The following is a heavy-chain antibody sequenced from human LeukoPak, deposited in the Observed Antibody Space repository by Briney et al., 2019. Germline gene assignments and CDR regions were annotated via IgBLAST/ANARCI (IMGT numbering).Heavy chain of an antibody. J-gene: IGHJ4*02. CDR1: GYSFTKYW. CDR3: ARHVKDTSGFYYPDFDF. D-gene: IGHD3-22*01. CDR2: IYLGDSDT. Sequence: KRGESLKISCKGSGYSFTKYWIGCVRQMPRKDLQWMVSIYLGDSDTSYSPSFHGQVTIPADKSDSTAYLQWSSLKASDTAMYYCARHVKDTSGFYYPDFDFWGQGTLVTVSS. V-gene: IGHV5-51*01.